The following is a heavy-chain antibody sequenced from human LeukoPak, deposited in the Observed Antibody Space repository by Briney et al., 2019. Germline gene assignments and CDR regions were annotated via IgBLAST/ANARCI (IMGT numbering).Heavy chain of an antibody. V-gene: IGHV3-72*01. CDR3: ARVATGCNIDF. Sequence: GGSLRLSCVVSGFIFSDHYMDWVRKAPGKGLEWVGRIRDKPHSYTTEYAASVKGRFSISRDDSKNSLYLQMNSLKTEDTAVYYCARVATGCNIDFWGQGTLVTVSS. CDR2: IRDKPHSYTT. D-gene: IGHD2-15*01. J-gene: IGHJ4*02. CDR1: GFIFSDHY.